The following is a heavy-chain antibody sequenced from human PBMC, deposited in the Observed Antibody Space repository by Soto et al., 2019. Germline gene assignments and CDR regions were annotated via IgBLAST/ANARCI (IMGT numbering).Heavy chain of an antibody. Sequence: ASVKVSCKASGYTFTSYGISWVRQAPGQGLEWMGWISAYNGNTNYAQKLQGRVTMTTDTSTSTAYMELRSLRSDDTAVYYCARDKDRQQLGGNYYYGIDVWGQGTMVTVSS. CDR3: ARDKDRQQLGGNYYYGIDV. D-gene: IGHD3-3*02. CDR1: GYTFTSYG. J-gene: IGHJ6*02. V-gene: IGHV1-18*01. CDR2: ISAYNGNT.